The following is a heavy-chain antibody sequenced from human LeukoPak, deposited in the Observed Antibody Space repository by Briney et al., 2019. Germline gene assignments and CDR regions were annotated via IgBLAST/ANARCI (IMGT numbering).Heavy chain of an antibody. J-gene: IGHJ4*02. V-gene: IGHV4-39*01. CDR3: ARQTGSGLFILP. CDR2: IYYSGST. CDR1: GGSISSNTYY. D-gene: IGHD3/OR15-3a*01. Sequence: SETLSLTCTVSGGSISSNTYYWGWIRQPPGKGLEWIGSIYYSGSTNYNPSLKSRVTMSVDTSKNQFSLKLSSVTAADTAVYYCARQTGSGLFILPGGQGTLVTVSS.